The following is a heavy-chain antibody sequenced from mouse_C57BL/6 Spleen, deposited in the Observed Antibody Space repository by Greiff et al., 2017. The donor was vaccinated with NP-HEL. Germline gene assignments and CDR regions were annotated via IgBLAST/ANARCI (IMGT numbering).Heavy chain of an antibody. CDR2: IYPGDGDT. CDR1: GYAFSSSW. Sequence: QVQLQQSGPELVKPGASVKISCKASGYAFSSSWLNWVKQRPGQGLEWIGRIYPGDGDTNYNGKFKGKATLTADKSSSTAYMQLSSLTSEDAAVYFSASPFYYGNYEAMDDWGQGTSVTVSS. V-gene: IGHV1-82*01. J-gene: IGHJ4*01. D-gene: IGHD2-1*01. CDR3: ASPFYYGNYEAMDD.